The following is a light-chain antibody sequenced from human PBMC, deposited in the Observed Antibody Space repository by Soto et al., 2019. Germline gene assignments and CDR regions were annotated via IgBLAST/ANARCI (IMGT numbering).Light chain of an antibody. J-gene: IGKJ1*01. CDR3: QQYGSSGT. V-gene: IGKV3-20*01. Sequence: EIVLTQSPGTLSLSPGERATLSCRASQSVSSNYLAWYQQKPDQAPRLLIYGASNRATGIPDRFSGSGSGTDFTLTISRLEPEDFAVYYCQQYGSSGTFGQGTKVDIK. CDR1: QSVSSNY. CDR2: GAS.